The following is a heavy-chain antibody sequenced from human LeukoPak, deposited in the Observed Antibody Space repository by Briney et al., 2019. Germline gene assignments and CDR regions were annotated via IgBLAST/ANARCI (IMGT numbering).Heavy chain of an antibody. D-gene: IGHD7-27*01. J-gene: IGHJ4*02. CDR3: AKDGGLWVSAHWGDS. Sequence: GGSLRLSCAASGFTFSSYTMSWVRQAPGKGLEWVSTITTSDGNTYYADSVKGRFTVSRDNSKNTLFLQMNSLRAEDTAVYYCAKDGGLWVSAHWGDSWGRGTLVTVSS. V-gene: IGHV3-23*01. CDR2: ITTSDGNT. CDR1: GFTFSSYT.